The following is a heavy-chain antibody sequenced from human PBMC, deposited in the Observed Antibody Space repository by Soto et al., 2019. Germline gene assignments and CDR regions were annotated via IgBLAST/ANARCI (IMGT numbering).Heavy chain of an antibody. Sequence: GASVQVTCKASGYTFTSYGISWVRQAPGQGLEWMGWISAYNGNTNYAQKLQGRVTMTTDTSTSTAYMELRSLRSDDTAVYYCARDTWSKTNYYYYYGMDVWGQGTTVTVSS. V-gene: IGHV1-18*04. D-gene: IGHD3-3*01. J-gene: IGHJ6*02. CDR3: ARDTWSKTNYYYYYGMDV. CDR2: ISAYNGNT. CDR1: GYTFTSYG.